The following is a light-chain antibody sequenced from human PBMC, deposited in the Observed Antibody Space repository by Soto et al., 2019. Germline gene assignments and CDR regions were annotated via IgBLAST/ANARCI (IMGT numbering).Light chain of an antibody. Sequence: DIQMTQSPSPLSASVGDKVTITCRARQRISSWLAWYQQKPGKAPKLLIYDASTLKGGVPSRFSGSGSGTEFTLTISSLQPDDFATYYCQQYNSYWTFGQGTEVEIK. CDR3: QQYNSYWT. CDR2: DAS. J-gene: IGKJ1*01. CDR1: QRISSW. V-gene: IGKV1-5*01.